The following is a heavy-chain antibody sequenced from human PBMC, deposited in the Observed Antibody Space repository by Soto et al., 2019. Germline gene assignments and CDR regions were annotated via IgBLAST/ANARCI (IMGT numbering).Heavy chain of an antibody. V-gene: IGHV4-39*01. J-gene: IGHJ6*02. CDR1: GGSISSSSYY. Sequence: QLQLQESGPGLVKPSETLSLTCTVSGGSISSSSYYWGWIRQPPGKGLEWIGSIYYSGSTYYNPSLKSRVTISVDTSKNQFSLKLSSVTAADTAVYYCARLTFYPYYYYGMDVWGQGTTVTVSS. CDR3: ARLTFYPYYYYGMDV. CDR2: IYYSGST.